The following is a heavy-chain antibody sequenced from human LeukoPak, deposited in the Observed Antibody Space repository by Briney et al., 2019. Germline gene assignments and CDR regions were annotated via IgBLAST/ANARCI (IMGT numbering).Heavy chain of an antibody. CDR2: IYYSAST. V-gene: IGHV4-61*01. CDR1: GGSVSSGSYY. CDR3: ARERLRRPFDY. Sequence: SETLSLTCTVSGGSVSSGSYYWSWIRQPPGKGLEWIGYIYYSASTNYNPSLKSRVTISVDTSNNQFSLKLSSVTAADTAVYYCARERLRRPFDYWGQGTLVTVSS. D-gene: IGHD5-12*01. J-gene: IGHJ4*02.